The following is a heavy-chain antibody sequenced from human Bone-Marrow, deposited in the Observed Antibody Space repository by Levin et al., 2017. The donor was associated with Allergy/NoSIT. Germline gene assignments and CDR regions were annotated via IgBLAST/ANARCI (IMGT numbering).Heavy chain of an antibody. V-gene: IGHV3-48*04. CDR1: GFTFSSYS. CDR2: ITSRSTII. J-gene: IGHJ4*02. Sequence: ETLSLTCAASGFTFSSYSMNWVRQAPGKGLEWVSYITSRSTIIYYADSVRGRFTISRDNAKNSLYLQMNSLRAEDTAVYYCARDMLVAAAASDSWGQGTLVTVSS. CDR3: ARDMLVAAAASDS. D-gene: IGHD6-13*01.